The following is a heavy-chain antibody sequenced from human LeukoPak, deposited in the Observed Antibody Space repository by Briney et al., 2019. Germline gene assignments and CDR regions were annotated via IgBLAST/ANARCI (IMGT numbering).Heavy chain of an antibody. D-gene: IGHD7-27*01. CDR3: ARGGLGTMEYLDNWFDP. CDR2: MNPNSGNT. V-gene: IGHV1-8*01. J-gene: IGHJ5*02. CDR1: GYTFTSYD. Sequence: ASVKVSCKASGYTFTSYDINWVRQATGQGLEWMGWMNPNSGNTGYAQKFQGRVTMTRNTSISTAYMELSSLRSEDTAVYYCARGGLGTMEYLDNWFDPWGQGTLVTVSS.